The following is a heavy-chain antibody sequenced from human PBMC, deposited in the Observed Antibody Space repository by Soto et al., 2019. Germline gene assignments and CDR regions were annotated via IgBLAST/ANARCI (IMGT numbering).Heavy chain of an antibody. J-gene: IGHJ5*02. CDR2: IIPILGIA. Sequence: QVQLVQSGAEVKKPGSSVKVSCKASGGTFSSYTISWVRQAPGQGLEWMGRIIPILGIANYAQKFQGRVTITADKSTSTAYMELSSLRSEDTAVYYCASVVVVAAPRFDPWGQGTLVTVSS. CDR1: GGTFSSYT. CDR3: ASVVVVAAPRFDP. D-gene: IGHD2-15*01. V-gene: IGHV1-69*02.